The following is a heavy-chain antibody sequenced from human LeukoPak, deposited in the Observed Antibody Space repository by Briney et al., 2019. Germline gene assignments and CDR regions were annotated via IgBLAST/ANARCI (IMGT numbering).Heavy chain of an antibody. CDR3: ARDGGRYCSSTSCNYYMDV. V-gene: IGHV1-2*02. J-gene: IGHJ6*03. CDR1: GSTFTGYY. CDR2: INPNSGST. Sequence: ASVKVSCTASGSTFTGYYMHWVRQAPGQGLEWMGWINPNSGSTNYAQKFQGRVTMTRDTSITTDYMELSRLTSDDTAVYYCARDGGRYCSSTSCNYYMDVWGKGTTVTVSS. D-gene: IGHD2-2*01.